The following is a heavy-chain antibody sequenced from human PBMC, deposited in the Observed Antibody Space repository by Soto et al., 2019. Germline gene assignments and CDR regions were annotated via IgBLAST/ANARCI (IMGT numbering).Heavy chain of an antibody. J-gene: IGHJ6*02. CDR1: GYTFTSYG. CDR2: IIAYNGNT. Sequence: QVQLVQSGAEVKKPGASVNVSCKASGYTFTSYGISWVRQAPGQGLEWMGWIIAYNGNTNYAQKLQGRVTMTTDTSTSTDYMELRSLRSDDTAVYYCARDKDYYDFWSGYYTDIYYYGMDVWGQGTTVTVSS. D-gene: IGHD3-3*01. V-gene: IGHV1-18*01. CDR3: ARDKDYYDFWSGYYTDIYYYGMDV.